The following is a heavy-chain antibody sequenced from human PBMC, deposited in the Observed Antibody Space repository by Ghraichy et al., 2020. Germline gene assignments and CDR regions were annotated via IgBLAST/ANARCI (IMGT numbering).Heavy chain of an antibody. CDR3: TKVNYYDSSGYFYFYYGMDD. CDR2: ISGSGGST. CDR1: GFTFGTYA. Sequence: ETLSLTCAASGFTFGTYAMSWVRQAPGTGLEWVSAISGSGGSTFYADSVKGRFTISRDNSKNTLYVQMNSLRAEDTAVYYCTKVNYYDSSGYFYFYYGMDDWCQWTTVTVSS. J-gene: IGHJ6*02. D-gene: IGHD3-22*01. V-gene: IGHV3-23*01.